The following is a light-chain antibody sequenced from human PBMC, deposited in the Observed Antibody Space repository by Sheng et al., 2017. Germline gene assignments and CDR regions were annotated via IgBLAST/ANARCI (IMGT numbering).Light chain of an antibody. Sequence: SYVLTQPPWVSVAPGQTARITCGGNNIGSKSVHWYQQKPGQAPVLVIYYDSDRPSGIPERFSGSNSGNTATLTISRVEAGDEADYYCQVWDSSSDRCVFGTGTKVTVL. CDR2: YDS. V-gene: IGLV3-21*02. J-gene: IGLJ1*01. CDR3: QVWDSSSDRCV. CDR1: NIGSKS.